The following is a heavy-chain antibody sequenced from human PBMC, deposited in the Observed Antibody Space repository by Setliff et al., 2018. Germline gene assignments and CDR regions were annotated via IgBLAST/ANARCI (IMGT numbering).Heavy chain of an antibody. Sequence: SVKVSCKASGGTFSNYAITRVRQAPSQGLEWMGMIIPIFGTSNYAQKFQARVTMTTDESTSTAYMELSSLTSEDTAVYYCATDHMPASGTSAFDIWGQGTVVTVSS. J-gene: IGHJ3*02. CDR2: IIPIFGTS. D-gene: IGHD6-13*01. V-gene: IGHV1-69*05. CDR1: GGTFSNYA. CDR3: ATDHMPASGTSAFDI.